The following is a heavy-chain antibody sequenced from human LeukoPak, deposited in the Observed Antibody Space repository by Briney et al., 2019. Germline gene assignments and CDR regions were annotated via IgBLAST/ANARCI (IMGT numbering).Heavy chain of an antibody. CDR3: ARAKWELRVLLGY. Sequence: GGSLRLSCAASGFTFRSYSMNWVRQAPGKGLERVSSITSSSSYIWYSDSVKGRFTISRDNAKNSLYLQMNSLRAEDTAVYYCARAKWELRVLLGYWGQGTLVTVSS. CDR1: GFTFRSYS. V-gene: IGHV3-21*01. J-gene: IGHJ4*02. D-gene: IGHD1-26*01. CDR2: ITSSSSYI.